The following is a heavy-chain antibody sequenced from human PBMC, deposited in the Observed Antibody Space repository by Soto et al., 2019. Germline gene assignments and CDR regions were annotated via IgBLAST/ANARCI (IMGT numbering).Heavy chain of an antibody. V-gene: IGHV3-30*18. Sequence: GGSLKLYCATSGYTFSRYGMHWVRQDPGKGLEWVAVISYDGSNKYYADSVKGRFTISRDNSKNTLYLQMNSLRAEDTAVYYCAKDQAYCSGGSCYIDAFDIWGQGTMVPVSS. CDR3: AKDQAYCSGGSCYIDAFDI. CDR2: ISYDGSNK. D-gene: IGHD2-15*01. CDR1: GYTFSRYG. J-gene: IGHJ3*02.